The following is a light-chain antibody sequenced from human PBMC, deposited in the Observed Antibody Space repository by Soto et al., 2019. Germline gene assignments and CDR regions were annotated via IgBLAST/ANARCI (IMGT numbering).Light chain of an antibody. J-gene: IGLJ1*01. CDR2: EVS. CDR3: FSFTTAWTHV. CDR1: GSDIGAYNY. Sequence: QSGLTQPASVSGSPGQSITISCTGSGSDIGAYNYVSWFQQYPGKAPKLIISEVSNRPSGVSNRFSGSKSGTAASLTISGLQTEDEADYFCFSFTTAWTHVFGTGTKVTVL. V-gene: IGLV2-14*01.